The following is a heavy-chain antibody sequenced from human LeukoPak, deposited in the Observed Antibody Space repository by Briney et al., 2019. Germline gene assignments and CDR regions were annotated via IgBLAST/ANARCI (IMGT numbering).Heavy chain of an antibody. Sequence: PGGSLRLSCAASGCTVSSTYMNWVRQAPGKGLEWVSVIYSGGSTYYADSVKGRFTISRDNSKNTLYLQMNALRAEDTAVYYCARDESFDYWGQGTLVTVSS. CDR2: IYSGGST. CDR1: GCTVSSTY. CDR3: ARDESFDY. J-gene: IGHJ4*02. V-gene: IGHV3-66*01.